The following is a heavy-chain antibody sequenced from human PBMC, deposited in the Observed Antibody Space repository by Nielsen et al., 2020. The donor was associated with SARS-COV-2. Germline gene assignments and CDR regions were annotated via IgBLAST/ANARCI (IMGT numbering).Heavy chain of an antibody. CDR2: ISSNGGST. CDR3: ASGSYWN. J-gene: IGHJ4*02. V-gene: IGHV3-64D*06. Sequence: GESLKISCSASGFTFSSYAMHWVRQAPGKGLEYVSAISSNGGSTYYADSVKGRFTISRDNSKNTLYLQMSSLRAEDTAVYYCASGSYWNWGQGTLVTVSS. D-gene: IGHD1-26*01. CDR1: GFTFSSYA.